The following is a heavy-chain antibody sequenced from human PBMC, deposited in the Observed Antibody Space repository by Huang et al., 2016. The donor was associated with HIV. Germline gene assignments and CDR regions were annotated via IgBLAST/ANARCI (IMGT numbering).Heavy chain of an antibody. CDR1: FTFAAYW. Sequence: VESGGRLVQPGGSTFTFAAYWMSWVRQPPGKGLEWVASIRQDESEKYYVDSVKGRFNIARDNAKKVLFLEMNNVTVEDTATYYCATKTGGMDIWGQGTTVTVS. J-gene: IGHJ6*02. D-gene: IGHD1-7*01. CDR2: IRQDESEK. CDR3: ATKTGGMDI. V-gene: IGHV3-7*03.